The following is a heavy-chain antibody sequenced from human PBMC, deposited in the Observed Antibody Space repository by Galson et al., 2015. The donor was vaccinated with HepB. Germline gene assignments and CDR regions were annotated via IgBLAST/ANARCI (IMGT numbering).Heavy chain of an antibody. CDR1: GFSLSTRGVG. D-gene: IGHD3-10*01. CDR3: AHNDWFGPFDI. J-gene: IGHJ3*02. CDR2: IYWDDDK. V-gene: IGHV2-5*02. Sequence: PALVKPTQTLTLTCTFSGFSLSTRGVGVGWIRQPPGKALEWLALIYWDDDKRYSPSLKSRLTITKDTSKNQVVLTMTNMDPVDTATYYCAHNDWFGPFDIWGQGTMVTVSS.